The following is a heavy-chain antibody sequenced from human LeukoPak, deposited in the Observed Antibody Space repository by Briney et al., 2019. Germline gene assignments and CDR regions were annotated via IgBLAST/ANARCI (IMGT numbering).Heavy chain of an antibody. J-gene: IGHJ4*02. D-gene: IGHD3-22*01. Sequence: GGSLRLSCAGSGFTFSSNWMHWVRQAPGKGLEWVANLKQDGSEKHYVDSVKGRFTISRDNAKNSLYLQMNSLKAEDTAVYYCARDPMAIHYDSSAYYDYWGQGTLVTVSS. CDR2: LKQDGSEK. CDR1: GFTFSSNW. V-gene: IGHV3-7*01. CDR3: ARDPMAIHYDSSAYYDY.